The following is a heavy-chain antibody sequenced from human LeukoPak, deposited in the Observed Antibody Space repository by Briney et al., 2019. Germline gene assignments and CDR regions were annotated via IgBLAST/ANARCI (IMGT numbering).Heavy chain of an antibody. Sequence: SETLSLTCTVSGGSVSSYYWSWIRQPPGKGLEWIGYMYYSGSTNYNPSLKSRVTISIDTSKNQFSLKLSSVTAADTAVYYCARGAAGATTIDYWGQGTLVTVSS. J-gene: IGHJ4*02. CDR3: ARGAAGATTIDY. CDR2: MYYSGST. V-gene: IGHV4-59*02. CDR1: GGSVSSYY. D-gene: IGHD1-26*01.